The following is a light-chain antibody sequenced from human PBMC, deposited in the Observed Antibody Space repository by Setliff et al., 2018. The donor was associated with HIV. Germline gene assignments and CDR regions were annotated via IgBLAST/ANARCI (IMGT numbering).Light chain of an antibody. V-gene: IGLV7-43*01. CDR1: TGAVTSGYF. Sequence: QAVVTQEPSLTVSPGGTVTLTCASRTGAVTSGYFPNWFQQKPGQAPRALIYRISNKHSWTPARFSGSLLGDKAALTLSGVQPEDEAEYYCLLYYGGAWVFGGGTKVTVL. CDR3: LLYYGGAWV. CDR2: RIS. J-gene: IGLJ3*02.